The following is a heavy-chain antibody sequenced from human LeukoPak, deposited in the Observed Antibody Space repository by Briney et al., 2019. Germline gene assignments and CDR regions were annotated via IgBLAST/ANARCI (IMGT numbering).Heavy chain of an antibody. Sequence: ASVKVSCKASGGTFSSYAISWVRQAPGQGLEWMGRIIPILGIANYAQKFQGRVTITADKSTSTAYMELSSLRSEDTAVYYCARSGSNYVDPLFDPWGQGTLVTVSS. V-gene: IGHV1-69*04. J-gene: IGHJ5*02. CDR2: IIPILGIA. CDR1: GGTFSSYA. D-gene: IGHD4-4*01. CDR3: ARSGSNYVDPLFDP.